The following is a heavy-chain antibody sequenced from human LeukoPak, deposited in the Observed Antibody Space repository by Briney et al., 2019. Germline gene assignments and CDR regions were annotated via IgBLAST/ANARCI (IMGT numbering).Heavy chain of an antibody. CDR3: ARTTLGVVPAAVYYMDV. CDR1: EHTYTTSV. CDR2: SNAYNGNT. J-gene: IGHJ6*03. D-gene: IGHD2-2*01. Sequence: GNLSCNAAEHTYTTSVVTGCTRAARQQRGCRGWSNAYNGNTNYAQKLQGRVTMTTDTSTSTAYMELRSLRSDDTAVYYCARTTLGVVPAAVYYMDVWGKGTTVTVSS. V-gene: IGHV1-18*01.